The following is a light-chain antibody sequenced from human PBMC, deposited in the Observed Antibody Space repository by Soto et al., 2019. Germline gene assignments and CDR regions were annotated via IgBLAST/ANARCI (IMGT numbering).Light chain of an antibody. J-gene: IGKJ1*01. V-gene: IGKV3-15*01. CDR3: QQYNNWPPGT. Sequence: EIVMTQSPANLSVSPGERATLPCRASQSVSSNLAWYQQIPGQAPRLLIYGASTRATGVPARFSGSGSGTEFTLTLSSRQSEDFAVYYCQQYNNWPPGTFGQGTKGDIK. CDR2: GAS. CDR1: QSVSSN.